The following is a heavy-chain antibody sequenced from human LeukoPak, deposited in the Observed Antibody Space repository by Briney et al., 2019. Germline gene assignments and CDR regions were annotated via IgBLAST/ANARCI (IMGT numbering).Heavy chain of an antibody. J-gene: IGHJ6*02. D-gene: IGHD3-22*01. Sequence: ASVNVSCKSSGYIFTVYHIHWVRHAPGQGLEWMGWIDPNDGGTAYARNFQGRVTMTMDTSINTAHMELSRLTSDDTAVYYCARDYDNGMDVWGQGTTVTVSS. CDR3: ARDYDNGMDV. CDR2: IDPNDGGT. CDR1: GYIFTVYH. V-gene: IGHV1-2*02.